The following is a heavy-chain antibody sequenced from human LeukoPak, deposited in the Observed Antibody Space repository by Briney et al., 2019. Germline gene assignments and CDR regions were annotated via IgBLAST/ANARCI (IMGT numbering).Heavy chain of an antibody. CDR3: AKDFVVRGATPYYFDY. CDR1: GFTFSSYG. V-gene: IGHV3-30*02. D-gene: IGHD3-10*01. CDR2: IRYDGSNK. J-gene: IGHJ4*02. Sequence: GGSLRLSCAASGFTFSSYGMHWVRQAPGKGLEWVAFIRYDGSNKYYADSVKGRFTISRDNSKNTLYLQMNSLRAEDTAVYYCAKDFVVRGATPYYFDYWGQGTLVTVSS.